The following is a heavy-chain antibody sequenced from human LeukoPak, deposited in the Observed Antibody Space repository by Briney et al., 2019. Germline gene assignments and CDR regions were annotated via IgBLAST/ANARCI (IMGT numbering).Heavy chain of an antibody. V-gene: IGHV3-64*01. CDR1: GFTFSSYA. CDR3: ARTRTDGYNSKWFDP. Sequence: GGPLRLSCAASGFTFSSYAMHWVRQAPGKGLKYVSAISSNGGSTYYANSVKGRFTISRDNSKNTLYLQMGSLRAEDMAVYYCARTRTDGYNSKWFDPWGQGTLVTVSS. J-gene: IGHJ5*02. CDR2: ISSNGGST. D-gene: IGHD5-24*01.